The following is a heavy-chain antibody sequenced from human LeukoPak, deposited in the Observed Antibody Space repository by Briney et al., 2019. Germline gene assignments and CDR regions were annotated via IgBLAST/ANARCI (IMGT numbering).Heavy chain of an antibody. V-gene: IGHV3-66*01. CDR3: ARDSRLGTTYYFDY. CDR1: GITLSNYG. Sequence: GGSLRLSCAVSGITLSNYGMSWVRQAPGKGLEWVSAIYSGGSTYYADSVKGRFTISRDNSKNTLYLQMNSLRAEDTAVYYCARDSRLGTTYYFDYWGQGTLVTVSS. J-gene: IGHJ4*02. CDR2: IYSGGST. D-gene: IGHD5-12*01.